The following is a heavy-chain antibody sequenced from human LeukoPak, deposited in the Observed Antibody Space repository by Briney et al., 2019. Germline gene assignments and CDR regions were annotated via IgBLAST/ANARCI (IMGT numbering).Heavy chain of an antibody. D-gene: IGHD3-22*01. CDR1: GFSFSVYY. CDR2: IGLSGYPL. CDR3: ARKDFSSGSFTY. J-gene: IGHJ4*02. Sequence: GGSLRLSCGVSGFSFSVYYMSWIRQAPGKGLEWISYIGLSGYPLDYADSVKGRFTISRDNAKNSLYLEMNSLRAEDTAVYYCARKDFSSGSFTYWGQGTLVTVSS. V-gene: IGHV3-11*04.